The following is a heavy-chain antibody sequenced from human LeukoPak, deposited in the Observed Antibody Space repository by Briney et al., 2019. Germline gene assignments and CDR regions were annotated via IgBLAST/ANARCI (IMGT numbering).Heavy chain of an antibody. CDR3: ARGLRGSYLGYYFDY. D-gene: IGHD1-26*01. J-gene: IGHJ4*02. V-gene: IGHV4-39*01. CDR1: GGSISSSSYY. Sequence: SETLSLTCTVSGGSISSSSYYWGWIRQPPGKGLEWIGSIYYSGSTYYNPSLKSRVTISGDTSKNQFSLKLSSVTAADTAVYYCARGLRGSYLGYYFDYWGQGTLVTVSS. CDR2: IYYSGST.